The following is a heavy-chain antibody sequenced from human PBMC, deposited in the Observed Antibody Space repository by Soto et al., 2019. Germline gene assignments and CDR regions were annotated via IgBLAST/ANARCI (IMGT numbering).Heavy chain of an antibody. CDR1: GFTFSLYS. D-gene: IGHD2-21*02. CDR3: ARGERVGDPMFDY. V-gene: IGHV3-21*01. CDR2: ISSTSTYI. J-gene: IGHJ4*02. Sequence: EVQVVESGGGLVKPGGSLRLSCAASGFTFSLYSMNWVRQAPGKGLEWVSSISSTSTYIYSSDSVTGRFTISRDNTKNSLYLQINSLRSEDTAVYYCARGERVGDPMFDYWGQGTLVTVFS.